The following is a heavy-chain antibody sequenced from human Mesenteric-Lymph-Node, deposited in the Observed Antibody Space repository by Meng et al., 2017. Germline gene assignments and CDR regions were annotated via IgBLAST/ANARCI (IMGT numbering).Heavy chain of an antibody. J-gene: IGHJ4*02. CDR1: GVSISSIIR. CDR2: IDDSGST. D-gene: IGHD1-26*01. CDR3: ARGKQDAWELLAY. V-gene: IGHV4-4*02. Sequence: QVWGPGPVKPSQSLSLAWGVSGVSISSIIRRTWVRQPPGEGLEWIGDIDDSGSTNYNPSLNSRISISLDKSKNHFSLKVNSVTAADTAVYYCARGKQDAWELLAYWGQGALVTVSS.